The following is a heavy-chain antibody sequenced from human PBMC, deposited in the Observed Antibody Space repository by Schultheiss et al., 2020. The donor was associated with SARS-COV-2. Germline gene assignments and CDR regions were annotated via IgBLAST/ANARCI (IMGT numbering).Heavy chain of an antibody. Sequence: SETLSLTCAVYGGSLSGYNWGWIRQPPGKGLEWIGSIYYSGSTYYNPSLKSRVTISVDTSKNQFSLKLSSVTAADTAVYYCARDRGYQLYYYYGMDVWGQGTTVTVSS. CDR1: GGSLSGYN. J-gene: IGHJ6*02. CDR2: IYYSGST. CDR3: ARDRGYQLYYYYGMDV. D-gene: IGHD2-2*01. V-gene: IGHV4-39*07.